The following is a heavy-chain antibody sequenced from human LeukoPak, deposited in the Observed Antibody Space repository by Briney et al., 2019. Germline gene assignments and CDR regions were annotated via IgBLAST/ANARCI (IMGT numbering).Heavy chain of an antibody. D-gene: IGHD6-13*01. CDR2: TYHSGTT. J-gene: IGHJ5*02. Sequence: PSQTLSLTCAVSGGSISSGGYSWSWIRQPPGKGLEWIGYTYHSGTTYYNPSLKSRVTISVDRSKNQFSLKLNSVTAADTAVYYCARESSSWSNWFDPWGQGTLVTVSS. V-gene: IGHV4-30-2*01. CDR1: GGSISSGGYS. CDR3: ARESSSWSNWFDP.